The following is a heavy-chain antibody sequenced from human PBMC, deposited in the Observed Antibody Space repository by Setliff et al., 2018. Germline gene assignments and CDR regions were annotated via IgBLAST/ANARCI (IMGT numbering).Heavy chain of an antibody. J-gene: IGHJ4*02. CDR2: MNPNSGRT. D-gene: IGHD3-16*02. Sequence: GASVKVSCKASGYTFTAYDIVWVRQATGQGLEWMGWMNPNSGRTGYPQKFQGRVTMTRDTAISTAYMELGSLRSEDTAVYYCARRPGYRSAHSNESYWGQGTLVTVSS. CDR3: ARRPGYRSAHSNESY. CDR1: GYTFTAYD. V-gene: IGHV1-8*02.